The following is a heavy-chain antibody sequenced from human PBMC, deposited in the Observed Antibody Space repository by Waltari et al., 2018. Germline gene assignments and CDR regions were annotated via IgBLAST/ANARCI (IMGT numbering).Heavy chain of an antibody. CDR1: GYTFTSYD. D-gene: IGHD6-6*01. V-gene: IGHV1-69*06. Sequence: QVHLVQSGAAVKKPGASVKVSCRASGYTFTSYDINWVRQATGQGLEWMGRIIPIFGTANYAQKFQGRVTITADKSTSTAYMELSSLRSEDTAVYYCARWYSSSSNYYGMDVWGQGTTVTVSS. CDR3: ARWYSSSSNYYGMDV. J-gene: IGHJ6*02. CDR2: IIPIFGTA.